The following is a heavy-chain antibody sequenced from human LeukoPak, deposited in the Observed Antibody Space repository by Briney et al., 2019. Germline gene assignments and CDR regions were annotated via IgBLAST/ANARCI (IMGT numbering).Heavy chain of an antibody. V-gene: IGHV3-23*01. CDR3: ARDNRITIFGVVTDDYGMDV. CDR1: GFTSSSYG. Sequence: GGSLRLSCAASGFTSSSYGMGWVRQAPGKGLEWVSAITGNGANTFYADSVKGRFTISRDDSKNTMYLQMNSLRAEDTAVYYCARDNRITIFGVVTDDYGMDVWGQGTTVTVSS. J-gene: IGHJ6*02. D-gene: IGHD3-3*01. CDR2: ITGNGANT.